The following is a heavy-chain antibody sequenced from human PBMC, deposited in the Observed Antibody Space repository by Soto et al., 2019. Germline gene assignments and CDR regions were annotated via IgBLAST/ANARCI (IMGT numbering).Heavy chain of an antibody. V-gene: IGHV2-5*02. CDR2: IYWDEDK. J-gene: IGHJ4*02. D-gene: IGHD6-19*01. CDR3: AHSCYGSVCDY. CDR1: GFSLSISGVG. Sequence: QITLKESGPPLVKPTQTLTLTCTFSGFSLSISGVGVGWIRQPPGKALEWLALIYWDEDKRYSPSLKSRLTITKDTSKNQVVVTMTNMEPVDTATFYCAHSCYGSVCDYWGQGTLVTVSS.